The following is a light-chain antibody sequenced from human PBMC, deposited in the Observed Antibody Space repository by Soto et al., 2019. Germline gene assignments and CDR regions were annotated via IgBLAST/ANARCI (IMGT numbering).Light chain of an antibody. V-gene: IGKV3-20*01. J-gene: IGKJ2*01. CDR1: QSVSSSY. CDR2: GAS. CDR3: QQYGTSPMYT. Sequence: EIVLTQSPGTLSLSPGERATLSCRASQSVSSSYLAWYQQKPGQAPRLLIYGASSRATDIPDRFSGSGSGTDFTLTISSLEPEDFAVYYCQQYGTSPMYTFGQGTKLEIK.